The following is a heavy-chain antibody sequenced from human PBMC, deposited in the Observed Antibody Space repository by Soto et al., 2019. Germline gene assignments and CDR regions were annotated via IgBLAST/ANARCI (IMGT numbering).Heavy chain of an antibody. V-gene: IGHV3-23*01. CDR2: ISGSGGST. CDR1: GFTFSSYA. CDR3: AKGGVVTGDFDC. D-gene: IGHD2-21*02. J-gene: IGHJ4*02. Sequence: EVPLLESGGGLVQPGGSLRLSCAASGFTFSSYAMSWVRQAPGKGLEWVSAISGSGGSTYYADSVKGRFTISRDNSKNTLYLQMNSLRAEDTAVYYCAKGGVVTGDFDCWGQGTLVTVSS.